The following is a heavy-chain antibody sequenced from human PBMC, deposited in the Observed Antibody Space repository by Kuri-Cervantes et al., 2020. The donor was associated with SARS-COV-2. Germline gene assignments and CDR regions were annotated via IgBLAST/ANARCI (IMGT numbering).Heavy chain of an antibody. D-gene: IGHD5-12*01. Sequence: GESLKISCAASGFTFDDYGMSWVRQAPGKGLEWVSGINWNGGSTYYADSVKGRFTISRDNSKNSLYLQMNSLRTEDTALYYCAKDMAYSGYDYHLDYWGQGTLVTVSS. CDR1: GFTFDDYG. V-gene: IGHV3-43*02. J-gene: IGHJ4*02. CDR3: AKDMAYSGYDYHLDY. CDR2: INWNGGST.